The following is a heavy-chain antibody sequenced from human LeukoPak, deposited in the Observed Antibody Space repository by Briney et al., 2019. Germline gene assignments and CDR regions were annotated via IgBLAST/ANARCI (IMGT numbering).Heavy chain of an antibody. J-gene: IGHJ4*02. Sequence: GGSLRLSCSASGFTFSKYAMHWVRQAPGKGPEYVSAINDNGRSTYYADSVKGRFSISRDNSKSTLYLQMSSLRTEDTAAYYCVKYSSGWYYDYWGQGTLVTVSS. V-gene: IGHV3-64D*09. CDR1: GFTFSKYA. D-gene: IGHD6-19*01. CDR2: INDNGRST. CDR3: VKYSSGWYYDY.